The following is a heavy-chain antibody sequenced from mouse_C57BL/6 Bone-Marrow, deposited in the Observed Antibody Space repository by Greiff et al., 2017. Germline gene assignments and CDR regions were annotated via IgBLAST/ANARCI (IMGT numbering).Heavy chain of an antibody. Sequence: EVQLQQSGAELVRPGASVKLSCTASGFNIKDDYMHWVKQRPEQGLEWIGWIDPENGDTEYASKFQGKATISADTSSNTAYLQLSSLTSEDTAFYYCTGYYSNYVFAYWGQGTLVTVSA. V-gene: IGHV14-4*01. CDR3: TGYYSNYVFAY. CDR1: GFNIKDDY. D-gene: IGHD2-5*01. J-gene: IGHJ3*01. CDR2: IDPENGDT.